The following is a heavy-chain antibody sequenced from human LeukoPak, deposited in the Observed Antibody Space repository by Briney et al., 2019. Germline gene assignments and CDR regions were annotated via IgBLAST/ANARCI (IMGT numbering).Heavy chain of an antibody. J-gene: IGHJ4*02. V-gene: IGHV3-30-3*01. CDR1: GFTFSSFA. CDR2: ISYDGNNK. CDR3: ARKLAAADPNY. Sequence: GGSLRLSCAASGFTFSSFAMHWVRQAPGKGLEWVAVISYDGNNKFYADSVKGRFTISRDNSKNTLYLQMNSLRAEDTAVYYCARKLAAADPNYWGQGTLVTVSS. D-gene: IGHD6-13*01.